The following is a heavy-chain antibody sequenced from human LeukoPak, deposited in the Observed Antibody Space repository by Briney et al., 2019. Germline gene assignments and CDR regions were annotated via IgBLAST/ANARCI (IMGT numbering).Heavy chain of an antibody. CDR2: IYSGGST. J-gene: IGHJ3*02. V-gene: IGHV3-66*01. CDR3: ARWAVTTLQDAFDI. CDR1: GFTVSSNY. D-gene: IGHD4-17*01. Sequence: PGGSLRLSCAASGFTVSSNYMSWVRQAPGKGLEWGSVIYSGGSTYYADSVKGRFTISRDNSKNTLYLQMNSLRAEDTAVYYCARWAVTTLQDAFDIWGQGTMVTVSS.